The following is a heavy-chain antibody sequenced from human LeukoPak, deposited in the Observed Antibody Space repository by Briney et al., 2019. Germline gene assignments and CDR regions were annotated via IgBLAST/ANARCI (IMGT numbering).Heavy chain of an antibody. CDR2: TIPIFGTA. Sequence: SVKVSCKASGGTFSSYAISWVRQPPGQGLEWMGGTIPIFGTANYAQKFQGRVTITADESTSTAYMALSSLRSEDTAVYYCARGRGSGGYYVGPLYYYYGMDVWGKGTTVTVSS. CDR3: ARGRGSGGYYVGPLYYYYGMDV. CDR1: GGTFSSYA. V-gene: IGHV1-69*13. J-gene: IGHJ6*04. D-gene: IGHD3-10*01.